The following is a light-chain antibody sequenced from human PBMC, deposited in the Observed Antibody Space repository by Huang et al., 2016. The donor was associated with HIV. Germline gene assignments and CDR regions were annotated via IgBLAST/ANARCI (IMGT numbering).Light chain of an antibody. V-gene: IGKV3-15*01. CDR2: GAS. Sequence: EIVMTQSPATLSVSPGEGATLSCRASQSVDNTSAWDQQKPDQAPRLLIYGASTRASGIPARFSGSGSGTEFTLTISSLQSEDFAVYYCQQYNNCPKTFGQGTKVEIK. CDR1: QSVDNT. CDR3: QQYNNCPKT. J-gene: IGKJ1*01.